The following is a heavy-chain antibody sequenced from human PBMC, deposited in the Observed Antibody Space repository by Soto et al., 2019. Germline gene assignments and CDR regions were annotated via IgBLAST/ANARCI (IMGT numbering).Heavy chain of an antibody. Sequence: SLRLSCAASGFTFSSYGMHWVRQAPGKGLEWVAVISYDGSNKYYADSVKGRFTISRDNSKNTLYLQMNSLRAEDTAVYYCAKGEYYYDSSGYLRWGQGTLVTVSS. CDR2: ISYDGSNK. V-gene: IGHV3-30*18. CDR1: GFTFSSYG. J-gene: IGHJ4*02. D-gene: IGHD3-22*01. CDR3: AKGEYYYDSSGYLR.